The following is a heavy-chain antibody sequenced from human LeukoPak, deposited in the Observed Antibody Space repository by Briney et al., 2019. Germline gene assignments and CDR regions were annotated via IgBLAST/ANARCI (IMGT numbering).Heavy chain of an antibody. CDR2: ISDSGGRT. Sequence: GGSLRLSCAVSGITLSNYGMSWVRQAPGKGLEWVAGISDSGGRTNYAGSVKGRFTISRDNPKNTLYLQMNSLRAEDTAVYFCAKRGVVVRVILVGFHKEAYYFDSWGQGALVTVSS. CDR1: GITLSNYG. D-gene: IGHD3-10*01. CDR3: AKRGVVVRVILVGFHKEAYYFDS. J-gene: IGHJ4*02. V-gene: IGHV3-23*01.